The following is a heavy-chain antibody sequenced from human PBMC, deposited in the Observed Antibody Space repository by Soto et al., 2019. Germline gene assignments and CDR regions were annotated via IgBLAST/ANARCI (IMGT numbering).Heavy chain of an antibody. Sequence: ASVKVSCKASGYTFTIYAVHWVLQAPGQRLEWMGWINAGNGNTKYSQKFQGRVTITRDTSASTAYMELSSLRSEDTAVYYCARNLMDYDSLTGYYMPYDFYYWG. V-gene: IGHV1-3*01. CDR3: ARNLMDYDSLTGYYMPYDFYY. D-gene: IGHD3-9*01. CDR1: GYTFTIYA. CDR2: INAGNGNT. J-gene: IGHJ4*01.